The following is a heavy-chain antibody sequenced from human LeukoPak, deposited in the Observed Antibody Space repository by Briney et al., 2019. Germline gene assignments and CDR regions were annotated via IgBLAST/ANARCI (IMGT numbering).Heavy chain of an antibody. V-gene: IGHV4-59*01. J-gene: IGHJ4*02. Sequence: SETLSLXCSVCGGSISGYYWGWIRQPPGKGLEWIGYIYYSGTTNYNPSLKSRVTISVDTSKNQFSLNLRSVTAADTAVYYCVKVRTGTVDYWGQGTLVTVSS. CDR3: VKVRTGTVDY. CDR1: GGSISGYY. CDR2: IYYSGTT. D-gene: IGHD1-1*01.